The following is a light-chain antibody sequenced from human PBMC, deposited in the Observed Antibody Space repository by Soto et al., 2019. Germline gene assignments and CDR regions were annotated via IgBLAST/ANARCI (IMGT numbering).Light chain of an antibody. CDR3: SSYTSSSTLV. J-gene: IGLJ1*01. CDR2: EVS. CDR1: SSNIGSNY. Sequence: QSVLTQPPSASGTPGQRVTISCSGSSSNIGSNYVYWYQQHPGKAPKLMIYEVSNRPSGVSNRFSGSKSGNTASLTISGLQAEDEADYYCSSYTSSSTLVFGTGTKVTVL. V-gene: IGLV2-14*01.